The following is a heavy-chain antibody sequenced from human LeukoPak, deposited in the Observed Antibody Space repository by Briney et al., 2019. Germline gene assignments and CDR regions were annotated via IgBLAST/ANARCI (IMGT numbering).Heavy chain of an antibody. D-gene: IGHD3-9*01. CDR1: GGSISSYY. CDR3: ARNFDWLLGKYYFDY. Sequence: SETLSLTCTVSGGSISSYYWGWIRQPPGKGLEWIGSIYYSGSTYYNPSLKSRVTISVDTSKNQFSLKLSSVTAADTAVYYCARNFDWLLGKYYFDYWGQGTLVTVSS. V-gene: IGHV4-39*07. CDR2: IYYSGST. J-gene: IGHJ4*02.